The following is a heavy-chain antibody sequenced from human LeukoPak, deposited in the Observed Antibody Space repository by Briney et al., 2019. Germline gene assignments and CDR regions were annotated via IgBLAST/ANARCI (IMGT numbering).Heavy chain of an antibody. CDR2: VSYSGST. CDR1: GVPITSYY. CDR3: AGAPYSSGGDDY. Sequence: SETLSLTCTVSGVPITSYYRSWIRQPPGKGLEWMGFVSYSGSTKYNPSPKRRVIISVETTKNQFSLKLSSVTAAATAASYCAGAPYSSGGDDYWGQGTLVTVSS. J-gene: IGHJ4*02. V-gene: IGHV4-59*01. D-gene: IGHD6-19*01.